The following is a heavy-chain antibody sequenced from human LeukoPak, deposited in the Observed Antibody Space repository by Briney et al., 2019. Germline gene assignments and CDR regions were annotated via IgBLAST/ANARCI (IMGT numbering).Heavy chain of an antibody. CDR3: ATRPSSSWYYGMDV. J-gene: IGHJ6*02. Sequence: SEPLSLTCTVSGGSISSYYWSWIRQPPGEGLEWIGYIYYSGSTNYNPSLKSRVTISVDTSKKQFSLKLSSVTAADTAVYYCATRPSSSWYYGMDVWGQGTTVTVSS. D-gene: IGHD6-13*01. CDR1: GGSISSYY. V-gene: IGHV4-59*08. CDR2: IYYSGST.